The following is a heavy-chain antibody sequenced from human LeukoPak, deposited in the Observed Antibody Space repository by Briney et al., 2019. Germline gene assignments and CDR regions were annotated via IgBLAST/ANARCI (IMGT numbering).Heavy chain of an antibody. CDR1: GGSFSGYY. V-gene: IGHV4-34*01. J-gene: IGHJ6*03. CDR3: ARGGYIAVAGTDYYYYMDV. Sequence: SETLSLTCAVYGGSFSGYYWSWIRQPPGKGLEWIGSIYYSGSTYYNPSLKSRVTISVDTSKNQFSLKLSSVTAADTAVYYCARGGYIAVAGTDYYYYMDVWGKGTTVTVSS. D-gene: IGHD6-19*01. CDR2: IYYSGST.